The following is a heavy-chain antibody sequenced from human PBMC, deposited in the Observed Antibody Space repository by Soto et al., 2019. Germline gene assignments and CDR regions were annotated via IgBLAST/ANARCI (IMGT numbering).Heavy chain of an antibody. CDR3: ARDRWAARFYYYYGMDV. V-gene: IGHV1-69*01. D-gene: IGHD6-6*01. J-gene: IGHJ6*02. Sequence: QVQLVQSGAEVKKSGSSVKVSCKASGGTFSSYAISWVRQAPGQGLEWMGGIIPIFGTANYAQKFQGRVTITADESTSTAYMELSSLRSEDTAVYYCARDRWAARFYYYYGMDVWGQGTTVTVSS. CDR2: IIPIFGTA. CDR1: GGTFSSYA.